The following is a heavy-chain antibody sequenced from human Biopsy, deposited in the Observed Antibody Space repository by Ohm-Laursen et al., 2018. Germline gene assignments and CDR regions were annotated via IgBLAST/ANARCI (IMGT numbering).Heavy chain of an antibody. Sequence: SLRLSCAASGFTFGSYWMTWVRQAPGKGLEWVANIKQDGSEEYYVDSVKGRFTISRDNANNSLYLQVNSLRAEDTAVYFCARESSTSGRARVDSWGQGTLVTVSS. V-gene: IGHV3-7*01. CDR2: IKQDGSEE. J-gene: IGHJ5*01. CDR1: GFTFGSYW. D-gene: IGHD2-2*01. CDR3: ARESSTSGRARVDS.